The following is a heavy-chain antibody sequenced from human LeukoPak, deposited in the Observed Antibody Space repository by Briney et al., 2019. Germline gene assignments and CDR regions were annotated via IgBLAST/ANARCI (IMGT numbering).Heavy chain of an antibody. CDR2: IYTGGST. CDR1: GGSNTGYY. Sequence: SETLSLTCTVSGGSNTGYYWSWIRQPAGKGLEWIGRIYTGGSTNYNPSLKSRVTMSVDTYKNQFSLKLSSVTAADTAIYYCTRWYGVHGFDYWGQGTLVTVSS. J-gene: IGHJ4*02. CDR3: TRWYGVHGFDY. V-gene: IGHV4-4*07. D-gene: IGHD4-17*01.